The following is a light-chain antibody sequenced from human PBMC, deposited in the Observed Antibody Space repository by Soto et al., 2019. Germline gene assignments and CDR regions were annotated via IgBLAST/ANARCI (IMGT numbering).Light chain of an antibody. CDR3: QNYKSALFV. Sequence: IQMTQSPPSLSASVGDTVTITCRASQAINGYLAWYQQKPGKVPKLLIYHPSTLQPGVPSRFSGGGSGADYTLTISSLQPEDVATYFCQNYKSALFVFGPGTKVNIK. CDR1: QAINGY. CDR2: HPS. J-gene: IGKJ3*01. V-gene: IGKV1-27*01.